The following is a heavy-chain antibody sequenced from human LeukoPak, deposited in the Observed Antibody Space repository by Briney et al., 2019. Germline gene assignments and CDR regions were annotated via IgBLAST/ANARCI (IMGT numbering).Heavy chain of an antibody. CDR2: IYYSGST. D-gene: IGHD6-13*01. V-gene: IGHV4-59*12. Sequence: PSETLSLTCTVSGGSISSYYWSWIRQPPGKGLEWIGYIYYSGSTNYNPSLKSRVTISVDTSKNRFSLKLSSVTAADTAVYYCARDGRIAAAGTGFDYWGQGTLVTVSS. J-gene: IGHJ4*02. CDR3: ARDGRIAAAGTGFDY. CDR1: GGSISSYY.